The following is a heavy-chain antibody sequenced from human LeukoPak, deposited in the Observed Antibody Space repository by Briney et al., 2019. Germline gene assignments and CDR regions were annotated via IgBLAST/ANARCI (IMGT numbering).Heavy chain of an antibody. V-gene: IGHV3-21*01. CDR2: ISGYSDYI. Sequence: GGSLRLSCAASGFTFTRYSMNWVRQAPGKGLEWVSSISGYSDYIFYADSVKGRFAISRDNAENSLYLHMNSLRAEDTAVYYCARAFDPWGQGTLVTVSS. CDR1: GFTFTRYS. J-gene: IGHJ5*02. CDR3: ARAFDP.